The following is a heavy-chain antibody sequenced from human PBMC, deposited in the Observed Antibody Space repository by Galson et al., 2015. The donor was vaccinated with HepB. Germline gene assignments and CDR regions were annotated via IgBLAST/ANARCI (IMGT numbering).Heavy chain of an antibody. CDR1: GFTFSSYA. D-gene: IGHD5-12*01. CDR3: ARDRSGYDRGVFGD. CDR2: ISYDGSNK. V-gene: IGHV3-30-3*01. Sequence: SLRLSCAASGFTFSSYAMHWVRQAPGKGLEWVAVISYDGSNKYYADSVKGRFTISRDNSKNTLYLQMNSLRAEDTAVYYCARDRSGYDRGVFGDWGQGTLVTVSS. J-gene: IGHJ4*02.